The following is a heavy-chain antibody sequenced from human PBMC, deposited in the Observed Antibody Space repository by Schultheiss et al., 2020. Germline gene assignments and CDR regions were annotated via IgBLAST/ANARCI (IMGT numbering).Heavy chain of an antibody. CDR3: ARPEGYCSGASCPPYAFDI. D-gene: IGHD2-15*01. J-gene: IGHJ3*02. Sequence: ASVKVSCKASGYTFTSYDINWVRQATGQGLEWMGWMNPNSGGTNYAQKFQGRATMTRDTSINTAYMELSRLRSDDTAVYYCARPEGYCSGASCPPYAFDIWGQGTMVTVSS. CDR1: GYTFTSYD. V-gene: IGHV1-2*02. CDR2: MNPNSGGT.